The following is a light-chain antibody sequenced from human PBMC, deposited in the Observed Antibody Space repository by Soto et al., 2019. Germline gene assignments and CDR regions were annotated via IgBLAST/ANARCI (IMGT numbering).Light chain of an antibody. J-gene: IGKJ4*01. CDR3: MQRIEFPLT. CDR1: QSLLDSDDGNTY. Sequence: DIVMTQTPLSLPVTPGEPASISCRSSQSLLDSDDGNTYLDWYLQKPGQSPQLLIYTVSYRASGVPDRFSGSGSGTDFTLKISRVEAEDVGVYYCMQRIEFPLTVGGGTKVDIK. V-gene: IGKV2-40*01. CDR2: TVS.